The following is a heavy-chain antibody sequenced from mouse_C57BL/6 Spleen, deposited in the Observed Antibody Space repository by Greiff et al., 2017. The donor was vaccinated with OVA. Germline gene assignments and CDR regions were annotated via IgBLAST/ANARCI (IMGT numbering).Heavy chain of an antibody. CDR2: ISYDGSN. CDR3: ARLYYSTSYYFDY. CDR1: GYSITSGYY. Sequence: EVQLVESGPGLVKPSQSLSLTCSVTGYSITSGYYWNWIRQFPGNKLEWMGYISYDGSNNYNPSLKNRISITRDTSKNQFFLKLNSVTTEDTATYYCARLYYSTSYYFDYWGQGTTLTVSS. V-gene: IGHV3-6*01. D-gene: IGHD2-5*01. J-gene: IGHJ2*01.